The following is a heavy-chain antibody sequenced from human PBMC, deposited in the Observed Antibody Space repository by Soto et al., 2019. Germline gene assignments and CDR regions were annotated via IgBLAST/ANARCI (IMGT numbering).Heavy chain of an antibody. Sequence: EVRLVETGGGLIQPGGSLRLSCAASGFTVSDTYMNWVRQAPGKGLEWVSVIYSGSATYYADPVKGRFTISRDNSKNTVFLQMSSLRVDDTAVYYCARGKSGWLTFDYWCQGILVTVSS. CDR3: ARGKSGWLTFDY. J-gene: IGHJ4*02. D-gene: IGHD6-19*01. CDR2: IYSGSAT. V-gene: IGHV3-53*02. CDR1: GFTVSDTY.